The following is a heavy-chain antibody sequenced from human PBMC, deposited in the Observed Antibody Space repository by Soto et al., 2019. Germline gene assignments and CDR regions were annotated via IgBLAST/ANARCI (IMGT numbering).Heavy chain of an antibody. V-gene: IGHV5-10-1*01. CDR2: IDPSDSYT. D-gene: IGHD3-22*01. CDR3: ARHLDYYDRSGDYPGWFDP. Sequence: GESLQISCRGSGYSFTSYWLSWLSQMPGKGLERMGRIDPSDSYTNYSPSFQGHVTISADKSISTAYLQWSSLKASDTAMYYCARHLDYYDRSGDYPGWFDPWGQGTLVTVSS. CDR1: GYSFTSYW. J-gene: IGHJ5*02.